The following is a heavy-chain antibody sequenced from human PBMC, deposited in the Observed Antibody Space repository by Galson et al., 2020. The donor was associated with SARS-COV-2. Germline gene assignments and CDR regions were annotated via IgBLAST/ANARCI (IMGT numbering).Heavy chain of an antibody. J-gene: IGHJ6*02. Sequence: ESGPTLVKPIQTLTLTCTFSGFSLTTRGMCVSWIRQPPGKALEWLARIDWDDDKYYSTSLKTRLTISKDTAKNQVVLTMTNMDPMDTATYYCARDVDIVATAKNYYYYGMDVWGQGTTVTVSS. D-gene: IGHD5-12*01. CDR1: GFSLTTRGMC. V-gene: IGHV2-70*11. CDR2: IDWDDDK. CDR3: ARDVDIVATAKNYYYYGMDV.